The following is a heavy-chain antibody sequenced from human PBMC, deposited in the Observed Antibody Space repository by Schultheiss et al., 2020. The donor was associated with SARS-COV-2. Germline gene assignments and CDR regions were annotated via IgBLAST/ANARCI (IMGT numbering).Heavy chain of an antibody. CDR3: ASSTGGYYYYYMDV. V-gene: IGHV4-31*03. D-gene: IGHD2-2*01. CDR1: GGSISSGGYY. CDR2: IYYSGST. Sequence: SETLSLTCTVSGGSISSGGYYWSWIRQHPGKGLEWIGYIYYSGSTYYNPSLKSRVTISVDTSKNQFSLKLSSVTAADTAVYYCASSTGGYYYYYMDVWGKGTTVTVSS. J-gene: IGHJ6*03.